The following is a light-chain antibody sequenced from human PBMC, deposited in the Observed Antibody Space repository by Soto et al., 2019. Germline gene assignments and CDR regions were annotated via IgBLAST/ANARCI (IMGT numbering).Light chain of an antibody. CDR2: GTS. CDR1: QSVPRSY. Sequence: EIVLTQSPGTLSLSPGERATLSCRASQSVPRSYLAWYQQKPGQAPRLLIYGTSSRATGIPDRFSGSGSGTDFTLTISRLEPEDFAVYYCQQYGSSPITFGQGTRLENK. J-gene: IGKJ5*01. V-gene: IGKV3-20*01. CDR3: QQYGSSPIT.